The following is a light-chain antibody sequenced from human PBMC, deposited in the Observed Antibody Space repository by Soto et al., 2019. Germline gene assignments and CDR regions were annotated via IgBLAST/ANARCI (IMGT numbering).Light chain of an antibody. CDR3: QQYDNWPHT. CDR1: QNLSRD. V-gene: IGKV3-15*01. CDR2: GAS. Sequence: ERVMKQSPATLSVSPRERATLSCRASQNLSRDLAWYQQQPGQAPRLLIFGASTRATGIPARFSGSGSGTDFTLTISSLLSEDFAVYYCQQYDNWPHTFGQGTKLEIK. J-gene: IGKJ2*01.